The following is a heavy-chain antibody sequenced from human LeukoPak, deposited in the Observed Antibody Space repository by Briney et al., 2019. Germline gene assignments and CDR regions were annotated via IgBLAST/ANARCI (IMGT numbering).Heavy chain of an antibody. CDR2: ISSSSSYI. Sequence: GGSLRLSCAASGFTFSSYSMNWVRQVPGKGLEWVSSISSSSSYIYYADSVKGRFTISRDNAKNSLYLQMNSLRAEDTAVYYCARDGSGMIDYWGQGTLVTVSS. D-gene: IGHD2-15*01. CDR3: ARDGSGMIDY. CDR1: GFTFSSYS. J-gene: IGHJ4*02. V-gene: IGHV3-21*01.